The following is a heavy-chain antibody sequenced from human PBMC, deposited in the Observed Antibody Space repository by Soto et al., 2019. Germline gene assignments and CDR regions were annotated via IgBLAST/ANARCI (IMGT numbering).Heavy chain of an antibody. D-gene: IGHD1-26*01. CDR2: ISWNSGTL. CDR1: GFTFDDYA. V-gene: IGHV3-9*01. Sequence: EVHLVESGGGLVQPGRSLRLSCAASGFTFDDYAMHWVRQAPGKGLEWVSGISWNSGTLGYADSVKGRFTISRDNAKKSLYLQMNSLRDEDTALYYCVKALGEYSGNSLNYWGQGTLVTVSS. CDR3: VKALGEYSGNSLNY. J-gene: IGHJ4*02.